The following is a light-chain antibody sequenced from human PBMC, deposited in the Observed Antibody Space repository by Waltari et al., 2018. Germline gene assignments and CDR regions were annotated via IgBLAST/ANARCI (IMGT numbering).Light chain of an antibody. CDR1: QSVNGA. V-gene: IGKV3-20*01. CDR3: QHYLRLPVT. J-gene: IGKJ1*01. Sequence: EIVLTPSPGTVSLSPGEGATLSCRASQSVNGALAWYQQKPGQAPRLLIYHASNRATGIPDRFSGSGSGTDFSLTISRLEPEDFAVYYCQHYLRLPVTFGQGTKVKI. CDR2: HAS.